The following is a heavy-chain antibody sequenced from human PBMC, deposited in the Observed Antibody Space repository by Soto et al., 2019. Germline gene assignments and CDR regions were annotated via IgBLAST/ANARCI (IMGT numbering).Heavy chain of an antibody. CDR2: VSHDGTNR. CDR3: ARSSGVPTPDFDY. J-gene: IGHJ4*02. Sequence: GGSLRLSCAASGFAFNIYAIHWDRQAAGKGMEWVAVVSHDGTNRYYTDSVRGRFTISRDDSTNTVYLEMDSLRADDTAVYYCARSSGVPTPDFDYWGQGTLVTVSS. CDR1: GFAFNIYA. D-gene: IGHD3-3*01. V-gene: IGHV3-30-3*01.